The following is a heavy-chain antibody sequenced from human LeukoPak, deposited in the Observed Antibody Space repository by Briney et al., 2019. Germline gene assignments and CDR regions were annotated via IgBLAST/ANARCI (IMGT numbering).Heavy chain of an antibody. CDR3: ARTAMIVLVAATPSFDY. CDR1: GYTFTSYG. J-gene: IGHJ4*02. Sequence: ASVKVSCKASGYTFTSYGISWVRQAPGKGLEWMGWISAYNGNTNYAQKLQGRVTMTTDTSTSTAYMELRSLRSDDTAVYYCARTAMIVLVAATPSFDYWGQGTLVTVSS. CDR2: ISAYNGNT. D-gene: IGHD2-15*01. V-gene: IGHV1-18*01.